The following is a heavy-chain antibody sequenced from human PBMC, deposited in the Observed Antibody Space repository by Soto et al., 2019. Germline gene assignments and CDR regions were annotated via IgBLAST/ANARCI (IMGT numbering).Heavy chain of an antibody. CDR1: GGSITSHHYY. CDR2: IYSCGNT. V-gene: IGHV4-39*01. Sequence: QLQVQESGPGQVKPSQTLSLTCTVSGGSITSHHYYWGWIRQPPGKGLEWIGSIYSCGNTYYNPSLRSRLTIFVDTAKNLISLKLNSVTAADSAIYYCGSGPSTTWIDNWGLGTQVSVSS. CDR3: GSGPSTTWIDN. D-gene: IGHD2-2*01. J-gene: IGHJ4*02.